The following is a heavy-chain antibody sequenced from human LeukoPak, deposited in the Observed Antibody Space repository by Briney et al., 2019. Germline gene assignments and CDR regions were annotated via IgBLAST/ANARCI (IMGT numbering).Heavy chain of an antibody. Sequence: PGGSLRLSCAASGFTFDDYAMHWVRQTPGKGLEWVSGINWNSGSIDYADSVKGRFTISRDNAKNSMYLQMNSLRAEDTAVYYCARESGSRSYYYYMDVWGKGTTVTVSS. V-gene: IGHV3-9*01. CDR2: INWNSGSI. J-gene: IGHJ6*03. D-gene: IGHD2-2*01. CDR3: ARESGSRSYYYYMDV. CDR1: GFTFDDYA.